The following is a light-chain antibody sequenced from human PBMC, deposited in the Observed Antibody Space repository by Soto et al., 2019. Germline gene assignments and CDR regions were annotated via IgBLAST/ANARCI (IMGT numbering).Light chain of an antibody. Sequence: EIVMTQSPATLSVSPGERATLSCRASQSVGANLAWYQQKPGQAPRLLIYGASTRAAGISPRFSGVGSGTEFTLTISSLQSEDFGVYYCQQYTYWPRTFGQGTKVGIK. CDR2: GAS. J-gene: IGKJ1*01. CDR1: QSVGAN. V-gene: IGKV3-15*01. CDR3: QQYTYWPRT.